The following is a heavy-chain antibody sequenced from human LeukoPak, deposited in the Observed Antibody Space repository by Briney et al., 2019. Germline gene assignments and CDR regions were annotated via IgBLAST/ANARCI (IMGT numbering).Heavy chain of an antibody. CDR2: ISYDGSNK. CDR1: GFTSSSYG. CDR3: AKCRTMWVPPFDI. Sequence: GGSLRLSCAASGFTSSSYGMHWVRQAPGKGLEWVAVISYDGSNKYYADSVKGRFTISRDNSKNTLYLQMNSLRAEDTAVYYCAKCRTMWVPPFDIWGQGTMVTVSS. D-gene: IGHD3-10*02. V-gene: IGHV3-30*18. J-gene: IGHJ3*02.